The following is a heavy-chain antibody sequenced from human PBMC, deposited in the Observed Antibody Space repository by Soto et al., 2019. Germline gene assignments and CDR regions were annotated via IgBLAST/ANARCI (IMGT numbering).Heavy chain of an antibody. CDR2: IYYSGST. J-gene: IGHJ5*02. D-gene: IGHD3-3*01. CDR1: GGSISSYY. V-gene: IGHV4-59*01. Sequence: SETLSLTCTVSGGSISSYYWSWIRQPPGKGLEWIGYIYYSGSTNYNPSLKSRVTISVDTSKNQFSLKLSSVTAADTAVYYCARVLFGRGNWFDPWGPGTLVTVSS. CDR3: ARVLFGRGNWFDP.